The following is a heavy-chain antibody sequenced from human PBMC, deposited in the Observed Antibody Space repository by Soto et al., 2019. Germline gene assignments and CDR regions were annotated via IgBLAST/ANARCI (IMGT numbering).Heavy chain of an antibody. V-gene: IGHV1-69*01. CDR3: AYPTRDSSGALSGP. CDR1: GGTFSSYA. Sequence: QVQLVQSGAEVKKPGSSVKVSCTASGGTFSSYAISWVRQAPGQGLEWLGGIIPIFGTANYAQKFQGRVTITADESTSTAYMELRSLRAEDTAVYYCAYPTRDSSGALSGPWGQGTLVTVSS. CDR2: IIPIFGTA. J-gene: IGHJ5*02. D-gene: IGHD3-22*01.